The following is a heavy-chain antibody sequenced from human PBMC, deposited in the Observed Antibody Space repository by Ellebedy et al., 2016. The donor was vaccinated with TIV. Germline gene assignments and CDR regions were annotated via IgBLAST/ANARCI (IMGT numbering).Heavy chain of an antibody. Sequence: GGSLRLSXGASRFAFGTYWMSWVRQAPGKGLQWVATIKEDGSQMYYLDTVKGRFTISRDNAKNSLDLQMNSLRVEDTAVYYCARPGTKSAFDLWGQGTVVTVSS. J-gene: IGHJ3*01. V-gene: IGHV3-7*01. CDR1: RFAFGTYW. CDR2: IKEDGSQM. CDR3: ARPGTKSAFDL. D-gene: IGHD4-17*01.